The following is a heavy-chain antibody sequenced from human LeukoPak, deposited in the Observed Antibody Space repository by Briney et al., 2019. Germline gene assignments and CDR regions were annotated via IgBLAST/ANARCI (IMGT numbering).Heavy chain of an antibody. CDR1: GYTCTSYG. CDR3: ARDYYDSSGYYYYAFDI. D-gene: IGHD3-22*01. CDR2: ISAYNGNT. V-gene: IGHV1-18*01. J-gene: IGHJ3*02. Sequence: ASVKVSCKASGYTCTSYGISWVRQAPGQGLEWMGWISAYNGNTNYAQKLQGRVTMTTDTSTSTAYMELRSLRSDDTAVYYCARDYYDSSGYYYYAFDIWGQGTMVTVSS.